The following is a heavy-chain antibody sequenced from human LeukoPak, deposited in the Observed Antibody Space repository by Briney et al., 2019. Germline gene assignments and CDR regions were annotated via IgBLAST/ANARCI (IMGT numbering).Heavy chain of an antibody. J-gene: IGHJ6*04. CDR3: ARDLGGMDV. Sequence: GGSLRLSCAASVFTFSSYSMNWVRQAPGKGLEWVSSIISSSRYICYADSVKGRFTISRDNAKNSLYLQMNSLRAEDTAVYYCARDLGGMDVWGKGTTVTVSS. V-gene: IGHV3-21*01. CDR2: IISSSRYI. CDR1: VFTFSSYS.